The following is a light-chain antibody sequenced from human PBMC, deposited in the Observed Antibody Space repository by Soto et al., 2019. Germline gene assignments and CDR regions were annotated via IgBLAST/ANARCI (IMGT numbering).Light chain of an antibody. CDR1: KLGDKY. V-gene: IGLV3-1*01. CDR2: HDT. Sequence: SYELTQPPSVSVSSGQTASIPCSGDKLGDKYACWYQQKPGQSPVLVIYHDTKRPSGSPERFSGSNSGNTATLTISGTQAMDEADNYCQAWDSSTAVFGGGTKLTVL. J-gene: IGLJ2*01. CDR3: QAWDSSTAV.